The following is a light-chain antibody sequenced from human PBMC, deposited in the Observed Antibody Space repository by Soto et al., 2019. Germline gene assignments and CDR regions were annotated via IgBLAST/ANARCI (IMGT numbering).Light chain of an antibody. CDR2: GAS. J-gene: IGKJ2*01. CDR3: QQYVSSPMYT. CDR1: QSVSSSY. Sequence: EIVLTQSPGTLSLSPGERATLSCRASQSVSSSYLAWYQQKPGQPPRLLIYGASSRATGIPDRFTGSGSGTDFTLTISRLEPEDFAVYFCQQYVSSPMYTFGQGTKVDIK. V-gene: IGKV3-20*01.